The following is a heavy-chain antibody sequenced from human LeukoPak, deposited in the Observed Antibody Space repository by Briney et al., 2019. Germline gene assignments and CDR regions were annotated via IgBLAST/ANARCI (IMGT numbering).Heavy chain of an antibody. CDR2: IIYDGSNE. Sequence: PGRSLRLSCAASGFIFSNYVIHWVRQAPGKGLEWLAVIIYDGSNEYYADSVKGRFTISRDNSKNTVYLQMNSLRPEDTAVYYCARMNRGSGDYWGQGTLVTVSS. J-gene: IGHJ4*02. CDR1: GFIFSNYV. D-gene: IGHD6-25*01. CDR3: ARMNRGSGDY. V-gene: IGHV3-30-3*01.